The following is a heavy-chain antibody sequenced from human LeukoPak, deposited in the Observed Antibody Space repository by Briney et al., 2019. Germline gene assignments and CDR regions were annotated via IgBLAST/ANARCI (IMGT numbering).Heavy chain of an antibody. J-gene: IGHJ4*02. D-gene: IGHD3-3*01. CDR2: IKSKTDGGTT. V-gene: IGHV3-15*01. CDR3: TTDLWTAHYDFWSGYFYSDY. Sequence: GGSLRLSCAASGFTFSNAWMSWVRQAPGKGLEWVGRIKSKTDGGTTDYAAPVQGRFTISKDDSKNTLYLQMNSLKTEDTAVYYCTTDLWTAHYDFWSGYFYSDYWGQGTLVTVSS. CDR1: GFTFSNAW.